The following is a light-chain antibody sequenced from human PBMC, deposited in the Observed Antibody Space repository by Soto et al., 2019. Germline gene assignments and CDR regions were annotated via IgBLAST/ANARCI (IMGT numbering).Light chain of an antibody. CDR1: QSVSSN. Sequence: EIVMTQSPATLSVSPGERATLSCRVSQSVSSNLAWYQQKPGQAPRLLIYGASTRATGIPARFSGSGSGTEFTLTISILQSEDFAVYYCQQYNNWPPWTFGQGTKVEIK. CDR2: GAS. V-gene: IGKV3-15*01. CDR3: QQYNNWPPWT. J-gene: IGKJ1*01.